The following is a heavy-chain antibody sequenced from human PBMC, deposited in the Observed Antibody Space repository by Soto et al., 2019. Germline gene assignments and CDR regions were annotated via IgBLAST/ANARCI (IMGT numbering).Heavy chain of an antibody. J-gene: IGHJ3*02. CDR1: GGTFSSYT. CDR3: TLKDAGIVVVPAAPDAFDI. Sequence: ASVKVSCKASGGTFSSYTISWVLQAPGQGLEWMGRIIPILGIANYAQKFQGRATITADNTTSTAYMELSSLGSEDTAVSYCTLKDAGIVVVPAAPDAFDIWGQGTMVTVSS. D-gene: IGHD2-2*01. V-gene: IGHV1-69*02. CDR2: IIPILGIA.